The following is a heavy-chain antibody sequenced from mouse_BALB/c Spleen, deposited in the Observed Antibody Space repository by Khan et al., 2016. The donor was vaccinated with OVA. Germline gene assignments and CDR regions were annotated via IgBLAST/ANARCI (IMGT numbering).Heavy chain of an antibody. D-gene: IGHD2-3*01. J-gene: IGHJ3*01. CDR1: GFTFSTYA. CDR3: AREIYGSYYGCFAF. CDR2: ISGGGSI. Sequence: EVELVESGGGLVKPGGSLKLSCAASGFTFSTYAMSWVRQTPEKRLEWVASISGGGSIYYPDSVRGRFTISRDNARNVLYLQMSSLRSEDTAMYYCAREIYGSYYGCFAFWGQGTLVTVSA. V-gene: IGHV5-6-5*01.